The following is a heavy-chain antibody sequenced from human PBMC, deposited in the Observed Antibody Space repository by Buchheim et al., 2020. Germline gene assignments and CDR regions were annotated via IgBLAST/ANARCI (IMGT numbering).Heavy chain of an antibody. CDR2: TNSDGSST. Sequence: EVQVVESGGGLVQPGGSLRLSCAASGFTFSSYWMHWVRQAPGKGLVWVSRTNSDGSSTTYAGSVKGRFTISRDNAKNTLYLQMNGLRADDTAVYYCARGRGAEGRGFDYWGQGTL. CDR3: ARGRGAEGRGFDY. V-gene: IGHV3-74*03. J-gene: IGHJ4*02. CDR1: GFTFSSYW. D-gene: IGHD1-26*01.